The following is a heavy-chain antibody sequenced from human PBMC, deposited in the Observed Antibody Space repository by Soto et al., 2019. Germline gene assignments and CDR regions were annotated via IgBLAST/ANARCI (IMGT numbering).Heavy chain of an antibody. CDR2: IYYSGST. J-gene: IGHJ6*02. V-gene: IGHV4-31*03. CDR3: ARDGVFITGTTVVPYGMDV. D-gene: IGHD1-7*01. CDR1: GGSISSGGYY. Sequence: SETLSLTCTVSGGSISSGGYYWSWIRQHPGKGLEWIGYIYYSGSTYYNPSLKSRVTISVDTSKNQFSLKLSSVTAADTAVYYCARDGVFITGTTVVPYGMDVWGQGTTVTVSS.